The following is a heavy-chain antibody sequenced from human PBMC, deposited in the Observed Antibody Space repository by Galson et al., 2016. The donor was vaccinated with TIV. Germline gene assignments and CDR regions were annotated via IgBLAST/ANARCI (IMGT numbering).Heavy chain of an antibody. CDR1: GGSISNGGYF. CDR3: ARWADSGSYYDYFQD. V-gene: IGHV4-31*03. CDR2: IYYSGST. D-gene: IGHD1-26*01. J-gene: IGHJ1*01. Sequence: TLSLTCNVSGGSISNGGYFWSWIRLHPGKGLEWIGNIYYSGSTYYNPSLKSRVTISVDTSQNQFSPILRSVTAADTAVYYCARWADSGSYYDYFQDWGQGTLVTVSS.